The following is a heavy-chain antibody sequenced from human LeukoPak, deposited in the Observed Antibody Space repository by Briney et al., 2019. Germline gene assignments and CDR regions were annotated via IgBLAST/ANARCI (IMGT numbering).Heavy chain of an antibody. CDR3: AKRPSDCGDYVTYFDY. J-gene: IGHJ4*02. Sequence: GGSLRLSCAASGFSFISYGMHWVRQAPGKGLEWVGVISDDGRSKDYADSVKGRFTISRDNSKDTLYLQMNSLRDEDTAVYYCAKRPSDCGDYVTYFDYWGQGTLVTVSS. D-gene: IGHD4-17*01. V-gene: IGHV3-30*18. CDR1: GFSFISYG. CDR2: ISDDGRSK.